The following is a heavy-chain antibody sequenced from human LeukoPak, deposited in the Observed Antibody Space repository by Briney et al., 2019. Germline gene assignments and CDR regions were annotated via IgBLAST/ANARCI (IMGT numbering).Heavy chain of an antibody. CDR1: GFTFDDYA. V-gene: IGHV3-9*03. CDR2: ISWNSGSI. D-gene: IGHD4/OR15-4a*01. J-gene: IGHJ3*02. CDR3: AKVGTYDAGAFDI. Sequence: GRSLRLSCAASGFTFDDYAMHWVRQAPGKGLEWVSGISWNSGSIGYADSVKGRFTISRDNAKSSLYLQMNSLRAEDMALYYCAKVGTYDAGAFDIWGQGTMVTVPS.